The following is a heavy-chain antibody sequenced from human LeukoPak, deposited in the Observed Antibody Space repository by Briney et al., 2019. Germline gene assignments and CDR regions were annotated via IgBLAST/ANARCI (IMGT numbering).Heavy chain of an antibody. Sequence: GGSLRLSCAASGFTFTNYAMRWFREAPGKGLEWVSSISANGAGTYYADSVKGRFTISRDNSKNTVYLQMNSLRVEDTAVYYCAKDSGNSGWYVDNWGQGTLVTVSS. V-gene: IGHV3-23*01. D-gene: IGHD6-19*01. J-gene: IGHJ4*02. CDR1: GFTFTNYA. CDR2: ISANGAGT. CDR3: AKDSGNSGWYVDN.